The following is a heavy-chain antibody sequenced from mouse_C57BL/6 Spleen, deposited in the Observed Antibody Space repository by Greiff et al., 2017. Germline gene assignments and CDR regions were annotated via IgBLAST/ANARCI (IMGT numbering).Heavy chain of an antibody. CDR3: AREHYGNYGYFDY. Sequence: EVQGVESGGGLVKPGGSLKLSCAASGFTFSSYAMSWVRQTPEKRLEWVATISDGGSYTYYPDNVKGRFTISRDNAKNNLYLQMSHLKSEDTAMYYCAREHYGNYGYFDYWGQGTTLTVSS. J-gene: IGHJ2*01. CDR1: GFTFSSYA. D-gene: IGHD2-1*01. V-gene: IGHV5-4*01. CDR2: ISDGGSYT.